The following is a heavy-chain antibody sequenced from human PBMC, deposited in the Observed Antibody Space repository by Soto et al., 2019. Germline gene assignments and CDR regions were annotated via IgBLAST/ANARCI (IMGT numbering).Heavy chain of an antibody. V-gene: IGHV4-4*02. CDR3: ERAGPLYYMDV. CDR1: SGSISSSNW. CDR2: IYHSGST. J-gene: IGHJ6*03. Sequence: SETLSLTCAVSSGSISSSNWWSWVRQPPGKGLEWIGEIYHSGSTNYNPSLKSRVTISVDKSKNQFSLKLSSVTAADKAVYYCERAGPLYYMDVWGKGITVTVS.